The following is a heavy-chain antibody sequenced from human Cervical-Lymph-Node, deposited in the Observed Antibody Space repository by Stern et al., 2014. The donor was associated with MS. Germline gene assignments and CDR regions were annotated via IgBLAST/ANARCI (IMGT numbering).Heavy chain of an antibody. CDR1: GFTFSSYA. J-gene: IGHJ4*02. D-gene: IGHD6-19*01. CDR2: ISYDGSNK. V-gene: IGHV3-30*01. Sequence: VHLVESGGGVVQPGRSLRLSCAASGFTFSSYAMHWVRQAPGKGLEWVAVISYDGSNKVYADSVKGRFTISRVNSKNPLYLQMNSLRAEDTAVYYCAREGAVAGTTPFDYWGQGTLVTVSS. CDR3: AREGAVAGTTPFDY.